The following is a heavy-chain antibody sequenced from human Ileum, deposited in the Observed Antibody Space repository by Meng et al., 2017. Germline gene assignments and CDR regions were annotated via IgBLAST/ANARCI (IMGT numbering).Heavy chain of an antibody. V-gene: IGHV4-31*02. CDR3: ARGVVTYYDSSTLTWFDP. D-gene: IGHD3-22*01. Sequence: ESGPRPVKPFPTPSLTFPSSGGPPGGGYYVWSWIRQHPEKGLEWIGYIYHSGVTYYSPSLKSRLTISVDTSKNQFSLKLSSVTAADTAIYYCARGVVTYYDSSTLTWFDPWGQGALVTVSS. J-gene: IGHJ5*02. CDR1: GGPPGGGYYV. CDR2: IYHSGVT.